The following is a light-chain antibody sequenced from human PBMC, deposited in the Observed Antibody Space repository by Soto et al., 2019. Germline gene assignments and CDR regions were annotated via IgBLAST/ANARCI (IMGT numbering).Light chain of an antibody. CDR1: QSVSSN. J-gene: IGKJ1*01. CDR3: QQYNNWPPGT. CDR2: DAS. V-gene: IGKV3D-15*01. Sequence: EIVLTQSPGTLSLSPGERATLSCRASQSVSSNYLAWYQHKPGQAPRLLIYDASSRATGTPARFSGSGAGTEFTLTISSLQSEDFAVYYCQQYNNWPPGTFGQGTKVDIK.